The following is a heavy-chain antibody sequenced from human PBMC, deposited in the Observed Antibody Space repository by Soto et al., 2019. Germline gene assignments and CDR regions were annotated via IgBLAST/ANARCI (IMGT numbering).Heavy chain of an antibody. Sequence: GGSLRLSCAASGFTFSTYAMSWVRQAPGKGLEWVSALSAGGTSAYYTVSVEGRFTISRDNSKNILYLQMNSLKADDTAVYYCARGTYGDYDFWGQGTLVTVSS. CDR2: LSAGGTSA. J-gene: IGHJ4*02. D-gene: IGHD4-17*01. CDR1: GFTFSTYA. CDR3: ARGTYGDYDF. V-gene: IGHV3-23*01.